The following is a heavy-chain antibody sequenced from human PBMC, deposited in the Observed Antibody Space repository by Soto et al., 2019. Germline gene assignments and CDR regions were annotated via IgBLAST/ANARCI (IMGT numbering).Heavy chain of an antibody. CDR2: IYHSGST. Sequence: SETLSLTCAVSGGSISSGGYSWSWIRQPPGKGLEWIGYIYHSGSTYYNPSLKSRVTISVDRSRNQFSLKLNSVTAADTAVYYCARHKTNNYDSSGPFENWGQGTPVTVSS. V-gene: IGHV4-30-2*01. CDR3: ARHKTNNYDSSGPFEN. D-gene: IGHD3-22*01. CDR1: GGSISSGGYS. J-gene: IGHJ4*02.